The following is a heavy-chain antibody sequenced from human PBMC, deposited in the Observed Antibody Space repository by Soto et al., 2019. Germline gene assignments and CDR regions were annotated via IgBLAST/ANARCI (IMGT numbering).Heavy chain of an antibody. Sequence: ASVKVSCKASGSPFTAYYIHWVRQAPGQGLEWMGWINPDSGATNYAQKFQGSITMTRDTSVSTAYTGLSRLRSDDTAVYYCARDRISVVDDAFESCRQRTRVAVSS. CDR1: GSPFTAYY. V-gene: IGHV1-2*02. D-gene: IGHD2-15*01. J-gene: IGHJ3*02. CDR2: INPDSGAT. CDR3: ARDRISVVDDAFES.